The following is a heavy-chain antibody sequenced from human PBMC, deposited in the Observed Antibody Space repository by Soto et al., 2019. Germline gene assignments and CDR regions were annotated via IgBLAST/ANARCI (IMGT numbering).Heavy chain of an antibody. Sequence: SETLSLTCAVYGGSFSGYYWSWIRQPPGKGLEWIGEINHSGSTNYNPSLKSRVTISVDTSKNQFSLKLSSVTAADTAVYYCARGSKYRVAFDIWGQGTMVTVS. CDR3: ARGSKYRVAFDI. V-gene: IGHV4-34*01. J-gene: IGHJ3*02. CDR2: INHSGST. CDR1: GGSFSGYY. D-gene: IGHD6-6*01.